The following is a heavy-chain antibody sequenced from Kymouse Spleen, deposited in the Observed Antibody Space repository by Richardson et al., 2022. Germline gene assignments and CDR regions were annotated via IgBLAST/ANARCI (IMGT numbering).Heavy chain of an antibody. V-gene: IGHV3-9*01. J-gene: IGHJ6*02. Sequence: EVQLVESGGGLVQPGRSLRLSCAASGFTFDDYAMHWVRQAPGKGLEWVSGISWNSGSIGYADSVKGRFTISRDNAKNSLYLQMNSLRAEDTALYYCAKDKQWLGPYYYYYGMDVWGQGTTVTVSS. CDR1: GFTFDDYA. CDR2: ISWNSGSI. D-gene: IGHD6-19*01. CDR3: AKDKQWLGPYYYYYGMDV.